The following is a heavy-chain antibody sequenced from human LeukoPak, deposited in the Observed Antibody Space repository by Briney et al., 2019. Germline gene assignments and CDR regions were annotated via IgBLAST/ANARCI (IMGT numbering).Heavy chain of an antibody. J-gene: IGHJ4*02. CDR2: IKQDGSEK. CDR1: GFTFSSYW. Sequence: GGSLRLSCAASGFTFSSYWMSWVRQAPGKGLEWVANIKQDGSEKYYVDSVKGRFTISRDNAKNSLYLQMNSLRAEDTAVYYCARADTAMVMGDYFEYWGQGTLVTVSS. V-gene: IGHV3-7*01. D-gene: IGHD5-18*01. CDR3: ARADTAMVMGDYFEY.